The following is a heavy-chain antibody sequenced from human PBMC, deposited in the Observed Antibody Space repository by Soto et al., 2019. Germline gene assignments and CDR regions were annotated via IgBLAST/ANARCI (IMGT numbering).Heavy chain of an antibody. V-gene: IGHV4-59*01. Sequence: QGQLQESGPGLVKPSETISLTCTDYGGSISSYYWSWIRQPPGKGLEWIGYIYYSGSTNYNPSLKSRVTISVDTSKNQFSLKLSSVTAADTAVYYCARAVSVVRYDYWGQGTLVTVSS. D-gene: IGHD2-15*01. J-gene: IGHJ4*02. CDR1: GGSISSYY. CDR3: ARAVSVVRYDY. CDR2: IYYSGST.